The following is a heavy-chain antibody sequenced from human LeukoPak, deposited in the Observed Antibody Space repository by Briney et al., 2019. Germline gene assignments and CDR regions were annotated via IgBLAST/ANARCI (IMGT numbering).Heavy chain of an antibody. CDR3: ARASYDFWSGPNWFDP. CDR1: GYTFTSYD. V-gene: IGHV1-8*01. J-gene: IGHJ5*02. Sequence: ASVKVSCKASGYTFTSYDINWVRQATGQGLEWMGWMNPNSGNTGYAQKFQGRVTMTRNTSISTAYMGLSSLRSEDTAVYYCARASYDFWSGPNWFDPWGQGTLVTVSS. CDR2: MNPNSGNT. D-gene: IGHD3-3*01.